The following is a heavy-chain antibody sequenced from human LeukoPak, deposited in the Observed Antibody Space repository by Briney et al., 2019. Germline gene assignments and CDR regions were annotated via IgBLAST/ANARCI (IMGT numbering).Heavy chain of an antibody. CDR1: GFTFSSYW. Sequence: GGPLRLSCAASGFTFSSYWMSWVRQAPGKGLEWVANIKQDGSEKYYVDSVKGRFTISRDNAKNSLYLQMNSLRAEDTAVYYCATTSYYYGMNVWGQGTTVTVSS. CDR2: IKQDGSEK. D-gene: IGHD3-16*01. V-gene: IGHV3-7*01. CDR3: ATTSYYYGMNV. J-gene: IGHJ6*02.